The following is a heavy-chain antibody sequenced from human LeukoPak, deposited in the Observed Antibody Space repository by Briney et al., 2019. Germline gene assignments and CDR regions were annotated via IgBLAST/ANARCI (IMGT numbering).Heavy chain of an antibody. D-gene: IGHD4-17*01. CDR2: ISYDGSNK. CDR1: GFTFDDYA. V-gene: IGHV3-30*18. Sequence: GGSLRLSCAASGFTFDDYAMHWARQAPGKGLEWVAVISYDGSNKYYADSVKGRFTISRDNSKNTLYLQMNSLRAEDTAVYYCAKVGLTVTTLYSCFDYWGQGTLVTVSS. CDR3: AKVGLTVTTLYSCFDY. J-gene: IGHJ4*02.